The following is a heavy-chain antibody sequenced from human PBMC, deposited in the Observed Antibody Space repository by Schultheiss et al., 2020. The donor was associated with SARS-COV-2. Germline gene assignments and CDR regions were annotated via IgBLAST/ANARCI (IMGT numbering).Heavy chain of an antibody. V-gene: IGHV1-18*01. J-gene: IGHJ6*02. CDR2: ISAYNGNT. CDR3: ARDLPPRGYYYYGMDV. CDR1: GYTFTSYG. D-gene: IGHD3-10*01. Sequence: ASVKVSCKASGYTFTSYGISWVRQAPGQGLEWMGWISAYNGNTNYAQKLQGRVTMTTDTSTSTAYMELRSLRSDDTAVYYCARDLPPRGYYYYGMDVWGQGTTVTV.